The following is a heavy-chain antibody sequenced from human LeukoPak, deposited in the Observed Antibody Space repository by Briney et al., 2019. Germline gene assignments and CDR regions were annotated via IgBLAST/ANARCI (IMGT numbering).Heavy chain of an antibody. D-gene: IGHD3-22*01. J-gene: IGHJ4*02. CDR2: IYYSGST. CDR3: ARAQPYYYDSSGYIDY. V-gene: IGHV4-31*03. CDR1: GGSISSGGYY. Sequence: SQTLSLTCTVSGGSISSGGYYWSWLRQHPGRGLEWIGYIYYSGSTYYNPSLKSRVTISVDTSKNQFSLKLSSVTAADTAVYYCARAQPYYYDSSGYIDYWGQGTLVTVSS.